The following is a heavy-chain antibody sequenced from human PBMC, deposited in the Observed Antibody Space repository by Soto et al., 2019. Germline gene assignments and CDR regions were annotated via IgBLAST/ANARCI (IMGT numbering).Heavy chain of an antibody. Sequence: PSQTLSLTCTVSVDSISSADYIWTWIRHSPGKGLEWMGYIFHIGTPYCNPSLQGRLLMSMETAKNHFSRRLTCASAADSAVYFCAQEPYLPTARNDFRRPATLVPVS. CDR3: AQEPYLPTARNDF. D-gene: IGHD4-17*01. V-gene: IGHV4-30-4*01. CDR1: VDSISSADYI. J-gene: IGHJ4*02. CDR2: IFHIGTP.